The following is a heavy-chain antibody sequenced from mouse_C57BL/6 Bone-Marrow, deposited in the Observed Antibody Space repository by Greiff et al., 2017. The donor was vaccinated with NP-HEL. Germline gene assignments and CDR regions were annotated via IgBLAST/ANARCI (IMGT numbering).Heavy chain of an antibody. D-gene: IGHD2-4*01. J-gene: IGHJ4*01. CDR2: INYDGSST. Sequence: EVHLVESEGGLVQPGSSMKLSCTASGFTFSDYYMAWVRQVPEKGLEWVANINYDGSSTYYLDSLKSRFIISRDNAKNILYLQMSSLKSEDTATYYCAREGGLRRRTYAMDYWDQGTSVTVSS. CDR3: AREGGLRRRTYAMDY. CDR1: GFTFSDYY. V-gene: IGHV5-16*01.